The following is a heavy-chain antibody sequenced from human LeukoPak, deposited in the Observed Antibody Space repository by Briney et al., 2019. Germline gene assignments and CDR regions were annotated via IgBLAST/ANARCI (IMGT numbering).Heavy chain of an antibody. V-gene: IGHV4-39*07. CDR3: ARDGFPLDY. CDR2: IYYSGST. J-gene: IGHJ4*02. Sequence: SETLSLTCTVSGGSITSSSYFWGWIRQPPGKGPEWIGSIYYSGSTSYNPSLQSRVTMSVDTSKNQFSLKLSSVTAADTAVYYCARDGFPLDYWGQGTLVTVSS. D-gene: IGHD2-2*03. CDR1: GGSITSSSYF.